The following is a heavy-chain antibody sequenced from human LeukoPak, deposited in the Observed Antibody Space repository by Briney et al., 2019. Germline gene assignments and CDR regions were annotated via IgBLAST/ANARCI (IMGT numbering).Heavy chain of an antibody. Sequence: GGSLRLSCAASGFTFDDYAMHWVRQAPGKGLEWVSGISWNSGSIGYADSVKGRFTISRDNAKNSLYLQMNSLRAEDTAVYYCARPLNCSSTSCYAFDIWGQGTMVTVSS. CDR2: ISWNSGSI. V-gene: IGHV3-9*01. CDR1: GFTFDDYA. J-gene: IGHJ3*02. D-gene: IGHD2-2*01. CDR3: ARPLNCSSTSCYAFDI.